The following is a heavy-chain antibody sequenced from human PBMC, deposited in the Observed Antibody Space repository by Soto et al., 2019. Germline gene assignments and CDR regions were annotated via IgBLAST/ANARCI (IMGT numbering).Heavy chain of an antibody. CDR1: GFTFSSYW. Sequence: EVQLVESGGGLVQPGGSLRLSCAASGFTFSSYWMHWVRHAPGKGLVWVSRINSDGSRTNYADSVKGRFTISRDNAKNTLYLQMNSLRAEETAVYYCARGVRGAYGLDIWGQGTMVTVSS. CDR2: INSDGSRT. CDR3: ARGVRGAYGLDI. J-gene: IGHJ3*02. D-gene: IGHD2-21*01. V-gene: IGHV3-74*01.